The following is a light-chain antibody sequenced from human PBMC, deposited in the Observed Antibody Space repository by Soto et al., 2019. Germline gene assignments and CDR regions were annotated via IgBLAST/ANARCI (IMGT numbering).Light chain of an antibody. CDR3: QQYGSSRT. Sequence: EIVLTQSPSTLSLSPGERATLSCRASQSVASSYLAWYQQKPGQAPRLLIYGASSRATGIPVRFSGSGSGTDFTLTISRLEPEDFAVYYCQQYGSSRTFGQGTKVEIK. CDR2: GAS. CDR1: QSVASSY. J-gene: IGKJ1*01. V-gene: IGKV3-20*01.